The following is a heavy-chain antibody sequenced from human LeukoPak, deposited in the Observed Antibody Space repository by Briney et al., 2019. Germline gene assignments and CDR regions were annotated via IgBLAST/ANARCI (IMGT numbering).Heavy chain of an antibody. V-gene: IGHV1-58*02. CDR1: GFTFSSSA. J-gene: IGHJ4*02. D-gene: IGHD6-13*01. CDR3: AADPVTASGSSWYYFDY. CDR2: IVVGNGNT. Sequence: ASVKVSCKASGFTFSSSAMQWVRQARGQRLEWIGWIVVGNGNTNYAQKFQERVTITRDMSTSTAYMELSSLRSEDTAVYYCAADPVTASGSSWYYFDYWGQGTLVTVSS.